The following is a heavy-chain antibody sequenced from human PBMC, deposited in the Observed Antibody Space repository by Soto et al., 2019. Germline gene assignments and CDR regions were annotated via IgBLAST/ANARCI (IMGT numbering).Heavy chain of an antibody. CDR3: TRVGGSVSGMDV. J-gene: IGHJ6*02. V-gene: IGHV3-74*01. Sequence: EVQLVESGGGLVQPGGSLRLSCAASGFTFSSYWMHWVRQALGKGLVCVSRIDNAGSSVRYADSVKGRFTISRDNAKNTLYLQMNSLRAEDTAVYYCTRVGGSVSGMDVWGQGTTVTVSS. D-gene: IGHD1-26*01. CDR2: IDNAGSSV. CDR1: GFTFSSYW.